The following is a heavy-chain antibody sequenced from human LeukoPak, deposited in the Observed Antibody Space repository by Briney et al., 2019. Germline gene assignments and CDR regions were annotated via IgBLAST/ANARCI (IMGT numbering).Heavy chain of an antibody. CDR1: GYTFTSYY. Sequence: GASVKVSCKASGYTFTSYYMHWVRQAPGQGLEWMGWINPNSGGTNYAQKFQGRVTMTRDTSISTAYVELSRLRSDDTAVYYCARSAVVIMYYYFDYWGQGTLVTVSS. V-gene: IGHV1-2*02. D-gene: IGHD3-3*01. J-gene: IGHJ4*02. CDR3: ARSAVVIMYYYFDY. CDR2: INPNSGGT.